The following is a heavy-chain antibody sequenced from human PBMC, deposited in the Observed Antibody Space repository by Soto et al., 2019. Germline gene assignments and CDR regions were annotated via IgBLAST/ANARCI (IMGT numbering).Heavy chain of an antibody. J-gene: IGHJ4*02. V-gene: IGHV4-4*07. Sequence: SETLSLTCTVSGGSISSYYWSWIRQPAGKGLEWIGRIYTSGSTNYNPSLKSRVTMSVDTSKNQFSLKLSSVTAADTAVYYCAGGRNYYYDSSDVVSWIDDYWGQGTLVTVSS. CDR1: GGSISSYY. D-gene: IGHD3-22*01. CDR3: AGGRNYYYDSSDVVSWIDDY. CDR2: IYTSGST.